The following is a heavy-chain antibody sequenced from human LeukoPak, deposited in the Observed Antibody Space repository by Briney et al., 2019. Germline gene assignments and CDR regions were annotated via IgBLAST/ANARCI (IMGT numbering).Heavy chain of an antibody. Sequence: SGTLSLTCAVYGGSFSGYYWSWIRQPPGKGLEWIGEINHSGSTNYNPSLKSRVTISVDTSKNQFSLKLSSVTAADTAVYYCARGDAAGTGFDYWGQGTLVTASS. CDR3: ARGDAAGTGFDY. CDR1: GGSFSGYY. V-gene: IGHV4-34*01. D-gene: IGHD6-13*01. J-gene: IGHJ4*02. CDR2: INHSGST.